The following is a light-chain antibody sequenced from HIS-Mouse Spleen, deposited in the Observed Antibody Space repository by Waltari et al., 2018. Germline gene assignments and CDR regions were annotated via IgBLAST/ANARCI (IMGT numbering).Light chain of an antibody. CDR3: AAWDDSLSGSWV. CDR1: SSNIGSNY. Sequence: QSVLTQPPSASGTPGQRVTISCSGSSSNIGSNYVYWYQQLPGTAPKRLIYRNNPRPSGVPDRFSGSKSGTSASLAISGLRSVDEADYYCAAWDDSLSGSWVFGGGTKLTVL. V-gene: IGLV1-47*01. J-gene: IGLJ3*02. CDR2: RNN.